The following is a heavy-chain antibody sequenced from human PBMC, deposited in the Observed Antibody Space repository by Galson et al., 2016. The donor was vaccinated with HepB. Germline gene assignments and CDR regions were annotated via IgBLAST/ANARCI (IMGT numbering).Heavy chain of an antibody. CDR3: ARGSGSYYPYYYFGMDI. CDR2: IYYSGGT. CDR1: GGSISSGGYY. J-gene: IGHJ6*02. V-gene: IGHV4-31*03. Sequence: TLSLTCSVSGGSISSGGYYWSWIRQHPGKGLEWIGYIYYSGGTHYNPSLKSRATISVDMSKNQFSLYLSCVTAADTAVYSCARGSGSYYPYYYFGMDIWGQGTTVTVSS. D-gene: IGHD3-10*01.